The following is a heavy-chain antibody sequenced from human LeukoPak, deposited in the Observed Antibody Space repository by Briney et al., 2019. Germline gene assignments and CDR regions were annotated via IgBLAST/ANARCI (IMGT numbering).Heavy chain of an antibody. CDR3: AKGVWVVRGVIGDAFDI. J-gene: IGHJ3*02. CDR1: GFTFSSYG. D-gene: IGHD3-10*01. CDR2: ISYDGSNK. Sequence: GGSLRLSCAASGFTFSSYGMHWVRQALGKGLEWVAVISYDGSNKYYADSVKGRFTISRDNSKNTLYLQMNSLRAEDTAVYYCAKGVWVVRGVIGDAFDIWGQGTMVTVSS. V-gene: IGHV3-30*18.